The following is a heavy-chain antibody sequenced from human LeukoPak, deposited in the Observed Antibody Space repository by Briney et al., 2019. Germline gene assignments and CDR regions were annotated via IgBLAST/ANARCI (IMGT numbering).Heavy chain of an antibody. J-gene: IGHJ4*02. CDR3: ARSRRSSSPDF. Sequence: TLSLTCTVSGGSISSGDYYWSWIHQPPGKALEWLARIDWDDDKYYNTSLETRLTISKDTSKNQVVLIMTNMDPVDTATYFCARSRRSSSPDFWGQGTLVTVSS. CDR2: IDWDDDK. V-gene: IGHV2-70*11. CDR1: GGSISSGDYY.